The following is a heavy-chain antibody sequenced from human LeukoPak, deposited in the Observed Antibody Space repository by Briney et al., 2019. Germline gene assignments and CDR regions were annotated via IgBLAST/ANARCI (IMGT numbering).Heavy chain of an antibody. CDR3: ARDLRDYYGSGFDY. V-gene: IGHV3-7*01. D-gene: IGHD3-10*01. CDR2: IKQDGNEK. Sequence: PGGSLRLSCAASGFTFSSYWMSWVRQAPGKGLEWVANIKQDGNEKYYVDSVKGRFTISRDNAKNSLYLQINSLRAEDTAVYYCARDLRDYYGSGFDYWGQGTLVTVSS. CDR1: GFTFSSYW. J-gene: IGHJ4*02.